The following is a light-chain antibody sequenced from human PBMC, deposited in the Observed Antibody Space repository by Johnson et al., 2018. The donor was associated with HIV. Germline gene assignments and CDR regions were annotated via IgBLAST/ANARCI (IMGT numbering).Light chain of an antibody. CDR3: GIWDASLSPLYV. Sequence: QSVLTQPPSVSAAPGQKVTISCSGSSSNIGNNYVSWYQQLPGTAPKLLIYENNKRPSGIPDRFSGSKSGTSATLGITGLQTGDEAAYYCGIWDASLSPLYVFGSGTTITVL. J-gene: IGLJ1*01. CDR1: SSNIGNNY. V-gene: IGLV1-51*02. CDR2: ENN.